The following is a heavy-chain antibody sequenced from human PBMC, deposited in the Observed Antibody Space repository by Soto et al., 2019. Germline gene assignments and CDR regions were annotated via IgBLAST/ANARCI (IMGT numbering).Heavy chain of an antibody. CDR2: IYHSGTT. CDR3: ARVGGHKYYYDSSCYYYFDY. CDR1: GYSISSGYY. V-gene: IGHV4-38-2*01. J-gene: IGHJ4*02. Sequence: SETLSLTCAVSGYSISSGYYWGCIRQPPGKGLEWIANIYHSGTTYYNPSLKSRVTISVDTSKNQFSLKLYSVTAADTAVYYCARVGGHKYYYDSSCYYYFDYWGQGTLVTVSS. D-gene: IGHD3-22*01.